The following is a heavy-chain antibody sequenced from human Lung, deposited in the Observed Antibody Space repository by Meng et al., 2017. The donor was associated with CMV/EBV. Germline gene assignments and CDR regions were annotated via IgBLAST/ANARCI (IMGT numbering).Heavy chain of an antibody. J-gene: IGHJ5*02. D-gene: IGHD6-13*01. CDR2: ILYSGST. CDR1: GGSITTYS. Sequence: SXTXSLXXTVSGGSITTYSWSWIRQPPGKRLEWIGYILYSGSTNYNPSLRSRVTISVDTSKNQFSLKLSSVTAADTAVYHCARTLGSAVGMGWFDPSGQGXLVTVSS. CDR3: ARTLGSAVGMGWFDP. V-gene: IGHV4-59*01.